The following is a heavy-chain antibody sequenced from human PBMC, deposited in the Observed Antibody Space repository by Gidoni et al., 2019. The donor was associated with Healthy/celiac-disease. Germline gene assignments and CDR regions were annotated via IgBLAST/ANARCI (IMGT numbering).Heavy chain of an antibody. CDR3: ARHGAVEYQLLGWFDP. CDR1: GGSISSSSYY. J-gene: IGHJ5*02. V-gene: IGHV4-39*01. D-gene: IGHD2-2*01. CDR2: IYYSGST. Sequence: QLQLQESGPGLVKPSETLSLTCTVSGGSISSSSYYWGWIRQPPGKGLEWSGSIYYSGSTYYNPSLKSRVTISVDTSKNQFSLKLSSVTAADTAVYYCARHGAVEYQLLGWFDPWGQGTLVTVSS.